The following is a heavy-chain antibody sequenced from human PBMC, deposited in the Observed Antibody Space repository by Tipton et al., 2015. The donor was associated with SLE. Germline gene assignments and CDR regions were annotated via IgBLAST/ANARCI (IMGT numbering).Heavy chain of an antibody. J-gene: IGHJ6*03. CDR1: GFTLSTYH. D-gene: IGHD2-21*01. CDR3: VRRHNYLDV. CDR2: IVTAGDT. Sequence: SLRLSCAASGFTLSTYHMHWVRQAPGQVLEWVAGIVTAGDTYYLDSVKGRFTISRENVKNALYLQMDSLRAGDTAGYYCVRRHNYLDVWGTGTTVTVS. V-gene: IGHV3-13*01.